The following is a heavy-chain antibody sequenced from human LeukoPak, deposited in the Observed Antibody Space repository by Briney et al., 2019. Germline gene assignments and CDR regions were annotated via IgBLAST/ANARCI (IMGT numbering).Heavy chain of an antibody. Sequence: ASVKVSCKPSVYTFTDYFLHWVRQAPGQGLGWMGWINPNDGGTLHAQKFQGRVTMTRDSSITTAYMELNGLRSDDTAVYYCARDDYGDLQYFENWGQGTLVTVSS. J-gene: IGHJ4*02. CDR2: INPNDGGT. V-gene: IGHV1-2*02. CDR1: VYTFTDYF. CDR3: ARDDYGDLQYFEN. D-gene: IGHD4-17*01.